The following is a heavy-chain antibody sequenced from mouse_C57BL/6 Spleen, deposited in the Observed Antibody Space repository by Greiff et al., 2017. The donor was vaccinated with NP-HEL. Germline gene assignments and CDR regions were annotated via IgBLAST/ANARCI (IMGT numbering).Heavy chain of an antibody. J-gene: IGHJ3*01. V-gene: IGHV14-4*01. CDR3: TRGDYGNFL. Sequence: EVQLVESGAELVRPGASVKLSCTASGFNIKDDYMHWVKQRPEQGLEWIGWIDPENGDTEYASKFQGKATITADTSSNTAYLQLSSLTSEDTAVYYCTRGDYGNFLWGQGTLVTVSA. CDR1: GFNIKDDY. D-gene: IGHD2-1*01. CDR2: IDPENGDT.